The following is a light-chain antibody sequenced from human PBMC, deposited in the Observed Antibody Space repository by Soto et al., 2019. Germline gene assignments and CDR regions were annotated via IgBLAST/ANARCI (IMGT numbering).Light chain of an antibody. Sequence: EIVMTQSPLSLTVTPGEPASISCKSSQSLQHNNGNTSLDWYKQKPGQSPQLLIYLGSRRAPGAPDRVSGSGSGTDFTLRISTVEADDASIYYCMQALQTPRTFGQGTKLEI. CDR2: LGS. CDR3: MQALQTPRT. J-gene: IGKJ1*01. CDR1: QSLQHNNGNTS. V-gene: IGKV2-28*01.